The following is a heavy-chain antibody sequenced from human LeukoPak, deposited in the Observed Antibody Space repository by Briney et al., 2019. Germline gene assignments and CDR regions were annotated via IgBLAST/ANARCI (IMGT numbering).Heavy chain of an antibody. Sequence: GGSPRLSCAASGFTFSSYWIHWVRQAPGKGLVWVSRINGDGSGTGYADSVKGRFTISRDNAKNTLYLQMNSLRAEDTAVYYCSREIRPAGTDSWGQGTLVTVSS. D-gene: IGHD6-13*01. CDR3: SREIRPAGTDS. V-gene: IGHV3-74*01. CDR2: INGDGSGT. J-gene: IGHJ4*02. CDR1: GFTFSSYW.